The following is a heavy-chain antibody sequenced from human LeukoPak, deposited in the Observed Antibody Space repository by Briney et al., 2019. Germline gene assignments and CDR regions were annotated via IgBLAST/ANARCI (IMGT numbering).Heavy chain of an antibody. J-gene: IGHJ6*02. CDR3: AKETDYDFWSQGYGMDV. CDR1: GFTFSSYG. D-gene: IGHD3-3*01. CDR2: ISYDGSNK. V-gene: IGHV3-30*18. Sequence: GGSLRLSCAASGFTFSSYGMHWVRQAPSEGLEWVAVISYDGSNKYYADSVKGRFTISRDNSKNTLYLQMNSLRAEDTAVYYCAKETDYDFWSQGYGMDVWGQGTTVTVSS.